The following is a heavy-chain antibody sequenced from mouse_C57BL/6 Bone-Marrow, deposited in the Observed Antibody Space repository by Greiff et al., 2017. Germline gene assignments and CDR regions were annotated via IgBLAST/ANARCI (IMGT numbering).Heavy chain of an antibody. Sequence: ESGPGLVKPSQSLSLTCSVTGYSITSGYYWNWIRQFPGNKLEWMGYISYDGSNNYNPSLKNRISITRDTSKNQFFLKLNSVTTEDTATYYCARDRGGSSLYYFDYWGQGTTLTVSS. CDR3: ARDRGGSSLYYFDY. CDR1: GYSITSGYY. D-gene: IGHD1-1*01. J-gene: IGHJ2*01. V-gene: IGHV3-6*01. CDR2: ISYDGSN.